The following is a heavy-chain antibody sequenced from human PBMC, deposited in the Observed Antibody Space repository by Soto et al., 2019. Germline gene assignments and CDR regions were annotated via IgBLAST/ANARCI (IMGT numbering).Heavy chain of an antibody. CDR3: AGGSPRGTVTTLQSGAFDI. D-gene: IGHD4-17*01. CDR1: GGSFSGYS. CDR2: INHSGST. J-gene: IGHJ3*02. Sequence: QVQLQQWGAGLLKPSETLSLICAVYGGSFSGYSWSWIRQPPGKGLEWIGEINHSGSTNYNPSLKSRVTISVDPPNNQFSLKLSSVTAADTAVYYCAGGSPRGTVTTLQSGAFDIWGQGTMVTVSS. V-gene: IGHV4-34*02.